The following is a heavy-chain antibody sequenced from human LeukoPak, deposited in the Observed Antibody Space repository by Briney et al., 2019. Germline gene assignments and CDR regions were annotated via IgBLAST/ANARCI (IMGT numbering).Heavy chain of an antibody. Sequence: GGSLRLSCAASGFTFSDYYMSWIRQAPGKGLEWVSYISSSGSTIYYADSVKGRFTISRDNAKNSLYLQMNSLRAEDTAVYYCATGPVNTYYDFWSGYRLDYWGQGTLVTVSS. D-gene: IGHD3-3*01. V-gene: IGHV3-11*01. J-gene: IGHJ4*02. CDR3: ATGPVNTYYDFWSGYRLDY. CDR1: GFTFSDYY. CDR2: ISSSGSTI.